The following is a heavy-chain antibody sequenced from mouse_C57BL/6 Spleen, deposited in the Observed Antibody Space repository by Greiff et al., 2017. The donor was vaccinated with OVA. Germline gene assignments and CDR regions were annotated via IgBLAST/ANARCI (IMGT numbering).Heavy chain of an antibody. CDR2: IDPCDSYT. Sequence: QVQLQQSGAELVKPGASVKLSCKASGYTFTSYWMQWVKQRPGQGLEWIGEIDPCDSYTNYNQKFKGKATLTADKSSSTAYMQLSSLTSEDSEVYYYARGIATVYAGFAYWGQGTLVTVSA. V-gene: IGHV1-50*01. J-gene: IGHJ3*01. D-gene: IGHD1-1*01. CDR1: GYTFTSYW. CDR3: ARGIATVYAGFAY.